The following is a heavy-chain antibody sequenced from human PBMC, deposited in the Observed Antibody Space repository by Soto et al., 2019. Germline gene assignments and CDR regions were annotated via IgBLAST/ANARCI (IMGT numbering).Heavy chain of an antibody. D-gene: IGHD3-16*01. CDR2: TYDRGNT. CDR3: ARAGLTSGAFGWFDT. Sequence: QVQLQESGPGLVEPSQTLSLTCTASGSSISSSGYYWNWIRQLPGQVLEWIGYTYDRGNTYYPPSHKSRVTISAARAKSQFTLKVTSVTAADTAMYFCARAGLTSGAFGWFDTWGRGTLVTVSS. V-gene: IGHV4-31*03. CDR1: GSSISSSGYY. J-gene: IGHJ5*02.